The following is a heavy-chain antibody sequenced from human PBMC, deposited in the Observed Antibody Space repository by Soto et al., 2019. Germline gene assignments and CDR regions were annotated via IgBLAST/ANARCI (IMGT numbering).Heavy chain of an antibody. CDR2: MNPKSGYT. Sequence: VKVSCKASGYTFSSFDLIWVRQATGQGLEWMGWMNPKSGYTGYAQNFQGRVTMSRNTSISTAYMELSRLKSEDTAVYYCARGEERVAMPSGYWGQGTLVTVSS. J-gene: IGHJ4*02. CDR1: GYTFSSFD. V-gene: IGHV1-8*01. CDR3: ARGEERVAMPSGY. D-gene: IGHD2-2*01.